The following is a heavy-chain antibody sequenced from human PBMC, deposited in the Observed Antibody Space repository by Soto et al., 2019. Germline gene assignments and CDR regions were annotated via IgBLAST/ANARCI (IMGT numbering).Heavy chain of an antibody. D-gene: IGHD5-12*01. Sequence: SETLSLTCTVSVGSISSYYWSWIRQPAGKGLEWIGRIYTSGSTNYNPSLKSRVTMSVDTSKDQFALKLTSVTAADTAVYYCARQPAITATSFYGMDVWGHGTTVTVSS. CDR1: VGSISSYY. CDR3: ARQPAITATSFYGMDV. J-gene: IGHJ6*02. CDR2: IYTSGST. V-gene: IGHV4-4*07.